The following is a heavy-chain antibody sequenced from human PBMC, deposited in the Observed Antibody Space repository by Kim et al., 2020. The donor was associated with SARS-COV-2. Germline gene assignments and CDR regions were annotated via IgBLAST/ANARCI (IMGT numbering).Heavy chain of an antibody. Sequence: RSSDTIYYADSGRGRFTISRDNAKNSLFLQMNSLRVEDTAVYYCARHVGADWAQGTLVTVSS. D-gene: IGHD3-16*01. V-gene: IGHV3-11*01. J-gene: IGHJ4*02. CDR2: RSSDTI. CDR3: ARHVGAD.